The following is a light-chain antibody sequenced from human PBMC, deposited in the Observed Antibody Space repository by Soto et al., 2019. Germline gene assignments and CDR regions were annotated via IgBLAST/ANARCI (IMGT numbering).Light chain of an antibody. V-gene: IGKV3-20*01. CDR2: GAA. CDR3: LQYGSSPWT. CDR1: QSVSSSY. J-gene: IGKJ1*01. Sequence: EIALTQSPGTLSLSPGERATLSCRASQSVSSSYLAWYQQKPGQAPMPLIYGAASRAIGIPDRFSGSGSGTDFTLTISRLEPEDLAVYYCLQYGSSPWTCGEGTKVEIK.